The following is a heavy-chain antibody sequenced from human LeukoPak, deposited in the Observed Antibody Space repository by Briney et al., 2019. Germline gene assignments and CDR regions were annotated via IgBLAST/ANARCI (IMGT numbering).Heavy chain of an antibody. CDR3: AKDEGYQLTNNYYYYGMDV. CDR1: GFTFSGYA. D-gene: IGHD2-2*01. V-gene: IGHV3-23*01. J-gene: IGHJ6*02. CDR2: LSGSGGDT. Sequence: GGSLRLSCAASGFTFSGYAMTWVRQAPGKGLEWVSGLSGSGGDTYYADSVKGRFTISRDNSKNTLYLQMNSLRAEDTAVYYCAKDEGYQLTNNYYYYGMDVWGQGTTVTVSS.